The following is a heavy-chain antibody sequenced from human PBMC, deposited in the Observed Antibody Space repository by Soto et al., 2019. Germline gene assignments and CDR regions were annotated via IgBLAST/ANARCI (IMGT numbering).Heavy chain of an antibody. CDR1: GFTFSTYT. Sequence: GGSLRLSCAASGFTFSTYTMNWVRQAPGRGPEWVSSITSSSTYMYQTDSVKGRFTISRDNAKNSLYLQMNSLRAEDTAVYFCAGGNDYFDYWGQGALVTVSS. V-gene: IGHV3-21*01. J-gene: IGHJ4*02. CDR2: ITSSSTYM. CDR3: AGGNDYFDY.